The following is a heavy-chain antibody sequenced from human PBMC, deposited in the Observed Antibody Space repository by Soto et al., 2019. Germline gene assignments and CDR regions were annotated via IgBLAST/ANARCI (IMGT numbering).Heavy chain of an antibody. J-gene: IGHJ4*02. Sequence: GSLRLSCAASGFTFSSYAMSWVRQAPGKGLEWVSAISGSGDSTYYADSVKGRFTISRDTSKNTPYLQMDSLRAEDTAVYYCTTDGNVLRYFDWLSQLDYWGQGTLVTVSS. CDR1: GFTFSSYA. V-gene: IGHV3-23*01. CDR2: ISGSGDST. CDR3: TTDGNVLRYFDWLSQLDY. D-gene: IGHD3-9*01.